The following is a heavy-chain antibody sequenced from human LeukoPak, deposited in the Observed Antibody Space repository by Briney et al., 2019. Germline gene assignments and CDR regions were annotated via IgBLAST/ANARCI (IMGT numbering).Heavy chain of an antibody. D-gene: IGHD3-16*01. CDR3: AKDDDNNAKLRLDY. V-gene: IGHV3-23*01. J-gene: IGHJ4*02. CDR1: GFTFSNYG. CDR2: ISSSGGST. Sequence: AGGSLTLACAVSGFTFSNYGMSWVRRAPGKGLEWVSVISSSGGSTFYTDSVKGRFTISRDNSKNTLYLQIHGLRPEDTAVYYCAKDDDNNAKLRLDYWGQGTLVTVSS.